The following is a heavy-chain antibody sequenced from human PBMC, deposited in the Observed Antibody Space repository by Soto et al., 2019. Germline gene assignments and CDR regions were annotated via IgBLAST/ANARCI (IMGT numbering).Heavy chain of an antibody. D-gene: IGHD3-3*01. CDR3: ATELRYVEWFTRPDY. J-gene: IGHJ4*02. CDR2: VTSDGTK. CDR1: GFAFGSYA. V-gene: IGHV3-23*04. Sequence: EAQLVESGGGLVQPGGSLRLSCAASGFAFGSYAMNWVRQAPGKGLEWVSAVTSDGTKYYADYLGGRFTISRDNSKNKLYLQMNSLRAEDTAVYYCATELRYVEWFTRPDYGGQGTLVTVSS.